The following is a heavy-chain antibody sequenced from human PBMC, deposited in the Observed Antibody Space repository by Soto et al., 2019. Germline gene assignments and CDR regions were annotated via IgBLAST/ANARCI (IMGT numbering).Heavy chain of an antibody. V-gene: IGHV4-34*01. CDR2: INHSGFT. CDR1: YGSLMGHY. J-gene: IGHJ4*02. Sequence: SETLSLTCGFSYGSLMGHYWSWVRQPPGKGLEWIAEINHSGFTNYNPSFKSRVTISRDTSTNQISLKMTSVTAADSAVYYCARAAVRQGATLFDLWGQGTLVTVSS. D-gene: IGHD1-26*01. CDR3: ARAAVRQGATLFDL.